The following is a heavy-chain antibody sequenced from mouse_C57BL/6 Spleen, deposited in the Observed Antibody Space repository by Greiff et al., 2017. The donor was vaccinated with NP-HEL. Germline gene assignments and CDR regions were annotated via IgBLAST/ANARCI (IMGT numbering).Heavy chain of an antibody. J-gene: IGHJ4*01. Sequence: QVQLKESGAELVRPGASVKLSCKASGYTFTDYYINWVKQRPGQGLEWIARIYPGSGNTYYNEKFKGKATLTAEKSSSTAYMQLSSLTSEDSAVYFCARSLLGAMDYWGQGTSVTVSS. CDR2: IYPGSGNT. D-gene: IGHD3-3*01. CDR1: GYTFTDYY. V-gene: IGHV1-76*01. CDR3: ARSLLGAMDY.